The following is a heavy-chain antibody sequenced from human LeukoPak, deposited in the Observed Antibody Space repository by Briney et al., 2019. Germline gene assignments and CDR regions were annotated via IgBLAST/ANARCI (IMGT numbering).Heavy chain of an antibody. CDR1: GFSFSEDW. D-gene: IGHD2-8*01. J-gene: IGHJ4*02. V-gene: IGHV3-15*01. CDR2: IKRQMDGATT. Sequence: GDSLRLSCVASGFSFSEDWMNWVRQAPGRGLEWLGRIKRQMDGATTDYAAPVKGRFIISRDDSKNTLSLQMNSLKTEDTAIYYCMTKRYWPNGGYVHWGQGTLVTVSS. CDR3: MTKRYWPNGGYVH.